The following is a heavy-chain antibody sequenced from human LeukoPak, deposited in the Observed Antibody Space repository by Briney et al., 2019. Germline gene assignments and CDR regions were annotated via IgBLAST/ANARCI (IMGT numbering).Heavy chain of an antibody. CDR3: AKDQNNWNYRVDQGRGMDV. V-gene: IGHV3-30*18. D-gene: IGHD1-7*01. CDR2: ISYDGSNK. J-gene: IGHJ6*02. Sequence: PGRSLRLSCAASGFTFSSYGMHWVRQAPGKGLEWVAVISYDGSNKYYADSVKGRFTISRDNSKNTLYLQMNSLRAEDTAVYYCAKDQNNWNYRVDQGRGMDVWGQGTTVTVSS. CDR1: GFTFSSYG.